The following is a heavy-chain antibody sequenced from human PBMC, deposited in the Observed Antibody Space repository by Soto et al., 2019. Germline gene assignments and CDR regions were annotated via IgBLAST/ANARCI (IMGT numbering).Heavy chain of an antibody. CDR2: INPNNGNT. CDR1: GYTFTSYD. V-gene: IGHV1-8*01. Sequence: ASVKVSCKTSGYTFTSYDINWVRQATGQGLEWMGWINPNNGNTGYAQKFQGRVTMTRSTSISTAYMELSSLRSDDTAVYFCARTSSGTRGGFDPWGQGTLVTVSS. D-gene: IGHD1-1*01. CDR3: ARTSSGTRGGFDP. J-gene: IGHJ5*02.